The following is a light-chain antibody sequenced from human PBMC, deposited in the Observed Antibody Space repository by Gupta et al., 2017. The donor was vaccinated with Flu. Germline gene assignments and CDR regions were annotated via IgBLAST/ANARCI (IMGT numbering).Light chain of an antibody. J-gene: IGKJ1*01. CDR2: GAS. V-gene: IGKV3-20*01. CDR1: QSVSSIY. Sequence: EIVLTQSPRTLSLSRGERATLSCRARQSVSSIYLAWYQQKPGQAPRLLIYGASSRATGIPDRFSGSGSGTDFTLTISRLEPEDFAVYYCQQYGSSPRTFGQGTKVEIK. CDR3: QQYGSSPRT.